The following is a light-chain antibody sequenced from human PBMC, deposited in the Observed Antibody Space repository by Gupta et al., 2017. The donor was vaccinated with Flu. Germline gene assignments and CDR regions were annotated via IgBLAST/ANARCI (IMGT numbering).Light chain of an antibody. CDR3: QQSHSTPYT. Sequence: DIQMTESASSLSASVGDRVTITCRASQTISSYLNWYQPKPGKAPKLLIYAASSLQSGVPSRFSGNGPGTEFTLTISSLQPEDFATYYCQQSHSTPYTFGRGTKVDIK. J-gene: IGKJ4*01. CDR2: AAS. V-gene: IGKV1-39*01. CDR1: QTISSY.